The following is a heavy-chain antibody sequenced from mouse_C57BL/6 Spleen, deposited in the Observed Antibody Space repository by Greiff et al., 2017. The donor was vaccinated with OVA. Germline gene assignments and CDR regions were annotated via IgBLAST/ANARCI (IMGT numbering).Heavy chain of an antibody. V-gene: IGHV1-50*01. D-gene: IGHD1-1*01. CDR3: AKEDYYGNAMDY. CDR2: IDPSDSYT. CDR1: GYTFTSYW. Sequence: VQLQQPGAELVKPGASVKLSCKASGYTFTSYWMQWVKQRPGQGLEWIGEIDPSDSYTNYNQKFKGKATLTVDTSSSTAYMQLSSLTSEDSAVYYCAKEDYYGNAMDYWGQGTSVAVSS. J-gene: IGHJ4*01.